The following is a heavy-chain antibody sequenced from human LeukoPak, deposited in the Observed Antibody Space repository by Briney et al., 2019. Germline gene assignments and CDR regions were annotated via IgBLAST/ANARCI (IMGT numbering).Heavy chain of an antibody. CDR3: ARDRNDFWSGPHLFDY. Sequence: SETLSLTCTVSGGSISSYYWSWIRQPPGKGLEWIGYIYYSGSTNQNPSLKSRVTISVDTSKNQFSLKLSSVTAADTAVYYCARDRNDFWSGPHLFDYWGQGTLVTVSS. CDR1: GGSISSYY. J-gene: IGHJ4*02. CDR2: IYYSGST. V-gene: IGHV4-59*01. D-gene: IGHD3-3*01.